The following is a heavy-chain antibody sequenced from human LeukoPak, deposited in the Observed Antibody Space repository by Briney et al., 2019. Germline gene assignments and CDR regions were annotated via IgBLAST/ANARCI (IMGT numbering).Heavy chain of an antibody. V-gene: IGHV4-59*01. CDR2: ISNSGST. J-gene: IGHJ4*02. CDR1: GGXISSYY. CDR3: ARAGSGYSFDN. Sequence: SETLSLTCIVSGGXISSYYCSWIRQPPGKGLEWIGYISNSGSTNNNPSLKSRLTMSIDTSKNQFSLRLNSVTAADTAVYYCARAGSGYSFDNWGQGKLVTVSS. D-gene: IGHD3-22*01.